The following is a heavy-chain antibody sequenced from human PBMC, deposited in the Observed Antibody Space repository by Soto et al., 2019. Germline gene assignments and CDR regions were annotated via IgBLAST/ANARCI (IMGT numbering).Heavy chain of an antibody. CDR1: GFTFTDHG. D-gene: IGHD4-17*01. CDR2: IGYDGNNI. J-gene: IGHJ4*02. Sequence: QVQLVESGGGVVQPGRSLRLSCEASGFTFTDHGMHWVRQAPGKGLEWVAVIGYDGNNIYYGDSVKGRFTISRDNSKNTLYLQMNSLRSEDTAVYYCAKEGYGDCEGSFDYWGQGTLVTVSS. V-gene: IGHV3-30*18. CDR3: AKEGYGDCEGSFDY.